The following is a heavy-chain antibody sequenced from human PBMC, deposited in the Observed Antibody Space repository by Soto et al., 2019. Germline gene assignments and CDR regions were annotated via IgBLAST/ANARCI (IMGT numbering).Heavy chain of an antibody. CDR1: GYTFTAYY. D-gene: IGHD5-12*01. CDR2: LNPNSGVA. CDR3: ARQGSGSEYPQYFYYGMDV. V-gene: IGHV1-2*02. J-gene: IGHJ6*02. Sequence: VELVQSGAEVEKPGAAVRISCKTSGYTFTAYYIHWVRQAPGQGLEWMGWLNPNSGVANYAQKFQGRVTMTRDTSISTVYMELTKMRSEDTTIYYCARQGSGSEYPQYFYYGMDVWGQGTTAASSS.